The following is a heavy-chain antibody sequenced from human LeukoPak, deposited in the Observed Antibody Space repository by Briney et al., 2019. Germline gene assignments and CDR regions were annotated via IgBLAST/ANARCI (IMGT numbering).Heavy chain of an antibody. Sequence: GASVKISCKASGYTLTSYDIIWVLHAPGQGHELMVWISAYNGNTNYAQKLQGRVTVTTDTSTSTAYMELRSLRSDDTVFFFKQKTAYEILTGLIRTKRLDYWGQGTLVTVSS. J-gene: IGHJ4*02. D-gene: IGHD3-9*01. CDR1: GYTLTSYD. V-gene: IGHV1-18*04. CDR2: ISAYNGNT. CDR3: QKTAYEILTGLIRTKRLDY.